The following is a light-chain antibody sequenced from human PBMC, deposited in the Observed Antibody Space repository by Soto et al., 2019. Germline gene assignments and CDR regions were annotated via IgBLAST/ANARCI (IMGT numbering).Light chain of an antibody. CDR2: GAS. CDR3: QKYGSSPPRT. Sequence: EIVLTQSPGTLSFSPGERATLSCRASQSVLGTFLAWYQQKPGPAPRLLIYGASTRATDVPDMFSGSGSGADFTLTISSLEPEDFAVYYCQKYGSSPPRTFGQGTKVDI. V-gene: IGKV3-20*01. CDR1: QSVLGTF. J-gene: IGKJ1*01.